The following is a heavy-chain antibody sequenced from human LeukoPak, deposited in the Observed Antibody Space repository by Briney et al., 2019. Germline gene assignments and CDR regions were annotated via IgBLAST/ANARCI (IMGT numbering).Heavy chain of an antibody. CDR2: ISAYNGNT. V-gene: IGHV1-18*01. D-gene: IGHD3-22*01. CDR1: GYTFTSYG. J-gene: IGHJ4*02. CDR3: ARTILYYDSSGRIFGY. Sequence: ASVKVSCKASGYTFTSYGISWVRQAPGQGLEWMGWISAYNGNTNYAQKLQGRVTMTTDTSTSTAYMELRSLRSDDTAVYYCARTILYYDSSGRIFGYWGQGTLVTVSS.